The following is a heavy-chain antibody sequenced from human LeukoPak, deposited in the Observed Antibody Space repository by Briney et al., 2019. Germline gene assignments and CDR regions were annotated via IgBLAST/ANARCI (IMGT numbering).Heavy chain of an antibody. CDR2: IGTAGDT. CDR3: ARGGDYGSGSYGGWFDP. J-gene: IGHJ5*02. Sequence: GGSLRLSCAASGFTFSSYDMHWVRQATGKGLEWVSAIGTAGDTYYPGSVKGRFTISRENAKNSLYLQMNSLRAGDTAVYYCARGGDYGSGSYGGWFDPWGQGTLVTVSS. CDR1: GFTFSSYD. D-gene: IGHD3-10*01. V-gene: IGHV3-13*01.